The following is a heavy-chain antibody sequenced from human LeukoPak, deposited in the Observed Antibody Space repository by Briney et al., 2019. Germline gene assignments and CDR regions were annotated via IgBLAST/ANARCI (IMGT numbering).Heavy chain of an antibody. CDR3: AREIPGGAIHLDH. D-gene: IGHD3-16*01. CDR2: IKVDGSEK. J-gene: IGHJ4*02. V-gene: IGHV3-7*01. CDR1: GFIFSTYW. Sequence: GGSLRLSCAASGFIFSTYWMSWVRQAPGKELEWVANIKVDGSEKHYVDSVKGRFTISRDNAKNSLYLQMNSLRAEDTAVYYCAREIPGGAIHLDHWGQGTRVTVSS.